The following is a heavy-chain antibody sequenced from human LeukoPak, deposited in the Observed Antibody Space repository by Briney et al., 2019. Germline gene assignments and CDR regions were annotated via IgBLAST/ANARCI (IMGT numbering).Heavy chain of an antibody. D-gene: IGHD2-15*01. J-gene: IGHJ6*04. CDR3: ARDDRGYCGGGNCHPPVYGVDV. Sequence: PSQTLSLTCAISGDSVSSNTAAWNWFRQSPSRGLEWLGRTYYRSKWYHDYAVSVKSRISINSDTSKNQFSLQLNSVTPEDTAVYYCARDDRGYCGGGNCHPPVYGVDVRGKGTTVTVSS. CDR2: TYYRSKWYH. CDR1: GDSVSSNTAA. V-gene: IGHV6-1*01.